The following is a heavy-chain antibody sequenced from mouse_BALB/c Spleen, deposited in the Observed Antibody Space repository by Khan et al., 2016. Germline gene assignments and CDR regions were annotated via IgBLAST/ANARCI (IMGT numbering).Heavy chain of an antibody. J-gene: IGHJ3*01. CDR2: IDPENGNT. V-gene: IGHV14-1*02. CDR1: GFNIKDYY. D-gene: IGHD2-3*01. Sequence: VQLQQSGAELVRPGALVKLSCKASGFNIKDYYMHWVKQRPEQGLEWIGWIDPENGNTIYDPKFQGKASITADTSSNTAYLQLSSLTSEDTAVYYCARGYDGYYMFAYWGQGTLVTVSA. CDR3: ARGYDGYYMFAY.